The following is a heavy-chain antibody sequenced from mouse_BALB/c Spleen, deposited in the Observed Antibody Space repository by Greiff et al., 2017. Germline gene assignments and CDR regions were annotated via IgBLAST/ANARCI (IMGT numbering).Heavy chain of an antibody. CDR3: ARCYYGSSYAMDY. J-gene: IGHJ4*01. D-gene: IGHD1-1*01. V-gene: IGHV1-82*01. Sequence: QVQLQQSGPELVKPGASVKISCKASGYAFSSSWMNWVKQRPGQGLEWIGRIYPGDGDTNYNGKFKGKATLTADKSSSTAYMQLSSLTSVDSAVYFCARCYYGSSYAMDYWGQGTSVTVSA. CDR1: GYAFSSSW. CDR2: IYPGDGDT.